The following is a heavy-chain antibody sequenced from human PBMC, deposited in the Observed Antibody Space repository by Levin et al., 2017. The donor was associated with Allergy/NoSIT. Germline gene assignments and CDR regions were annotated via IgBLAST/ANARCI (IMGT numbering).Heavy chain of an antibody. J-gene: IGHJ4*02. CDR1: GDSINSGVYY. Sequence: SETLSLTCSVSGDSINSGVYYWSWIRQHPGKGLEWIGNIYSSGSTYYNPSLQGRGAISVDTSKNQFSLRLSSVTGADTAVYYCARGRFSRGITYYLDLWGQGTLLTVSS. V-gene: IGHV4-31*03. D-gene: IGHD6-19*01. CDR3: ARGRFSRGITYYLDL. CDR2: IYSSGST.